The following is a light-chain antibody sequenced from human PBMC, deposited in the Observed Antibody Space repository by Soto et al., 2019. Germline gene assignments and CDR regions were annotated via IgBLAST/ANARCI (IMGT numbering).Light chain of an antibody. J-gene: IGLJ2*01. CDR1: NIGSKT. Sequence: SYELTQPPSVSVAPGQTARLTGGGSNIGSKTVHWYQQKPGQAPVLVVYDDADRPSGIPERFSGSNSGNTAALTISRVEAGHEADYYCQVWDANTDHVVFGGGTKVTVL. V-gene: IGLV3-21*02. CDR3: QVWDANTDHVV. CDR2: DDA.